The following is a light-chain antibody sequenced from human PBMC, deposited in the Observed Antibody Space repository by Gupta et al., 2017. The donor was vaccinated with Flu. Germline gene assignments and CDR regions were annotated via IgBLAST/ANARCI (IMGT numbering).Light chain of an antibody. Sequence: SSTISCGGASSDVSGNNYVAWYQQYPGKAPTLIRYEVTKRPSGVPERFSGSKSDGTASLTVSGLQAEDEAEYFCSLYTSRNTLVFGGGTKLTVL. CDR3: SLYTSRNTLV. CDR2: EVT. CDR1: SSDVSGNNY. V-gene: IGLV2-8*01. J-gene: IGLJ2*01.